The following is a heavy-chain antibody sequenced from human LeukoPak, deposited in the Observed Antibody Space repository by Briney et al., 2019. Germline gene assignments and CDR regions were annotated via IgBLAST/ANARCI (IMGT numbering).Heavy chain of an antibody. CDR1: GGSISSYY. D-gene: IGHD5-12*01. V-gene: IGHV4-59*01. CDR3: ARARGYRQYYYYYGMGV. Sequence: SETLSLTCTVSGGSISSYYWSWIRQPPGKGLEWIGYIYYSGSTNYNPSLKSRVTISVDTSKNQFSLKLSSVTAADTAVYYCARARGYRQYYYYYGMGVWGQGTTVTVSS. J-gene: IGHJ6*02. CDR2: IYYSGST.